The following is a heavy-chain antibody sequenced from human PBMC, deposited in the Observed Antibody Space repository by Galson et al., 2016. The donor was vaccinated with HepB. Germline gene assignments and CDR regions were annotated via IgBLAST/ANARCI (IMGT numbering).Heavy chain of an antibody. CDR3: ARKGGRDGWDA. V-gene: IGHV5-10-1*01. D-gene: IGHD3-10*01. J-gene: IGHJ6*02. Sequence: QSGAEVKKPGESLRISCKGSGYPFDSYWITWVRQVPGKGLEWMGRIDPSDSQITYSPSFQGHVIFSVDDSITSAYLEWSSLEASDSGIYFCARKGGRDGWDAWGPGTSVTVSS. CDR2: IDPSDSQI. CDR1: GYPFDSYW.